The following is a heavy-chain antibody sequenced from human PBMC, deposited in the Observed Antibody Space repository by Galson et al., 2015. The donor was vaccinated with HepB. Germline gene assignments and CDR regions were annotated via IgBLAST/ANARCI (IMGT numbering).Heavy chain of an antibody. CDR2: FFHDEANT. CDR1: GFTFGNYA. V-gene: IGHV3-23*01. CDR3: SKDRVRDGRWSYDY. D-gene: IGHD5-24*01. J-gene: IGHJ4*02. Sequence: SLRLSCAASGFTFGNYAMSWFLQAPGTGLEWVSAFFHDEANTFYADSVSDWFTTYRGNAKTTLFLQMNGLRAEDTAISYCSKDRVRDGRWSYDYWGQGTLVTVSS.